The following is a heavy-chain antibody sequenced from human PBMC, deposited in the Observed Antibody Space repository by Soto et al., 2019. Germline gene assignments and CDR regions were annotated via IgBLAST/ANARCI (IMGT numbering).Heavy chain of an antibody. V-gene: IGHV1-18*01. CDR1: GYTFTSYG. D-gene: IGHD1-7*01. CDR2: ISAYNGNT. J-gene: IGHJ4*02. CDR3: VMDEELFITGTTFYY. Sequence: QVQLVQSGAEVKKPGASVKVSCKASGYTFTSYGISWVRQAPGQGLEWMGWISAYNGNTNYAQKLQGRGTMTTDTSTSTANMELRSLRSDDTAVDYCVMDEELFITGTTFYYWGQGTLVTVSS.